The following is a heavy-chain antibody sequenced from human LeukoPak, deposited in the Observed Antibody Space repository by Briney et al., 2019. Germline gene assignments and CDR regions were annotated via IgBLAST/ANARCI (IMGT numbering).Heavy chain of an antibody. Sequence: GGSLRLSCAASGFGFSNFWMSWVRQAPGKGLEWVSYISSSGSTIYYADSVKGRFTISRDNAKNSLYLQMNSLRAEDTAVYYCAELGITMIGGVWGEGTTVTISS. CDR3: AELGITMIGGV. CDR1: GFGFSNFW. CDR2: ISSSGSTI. D-gene: IGHD3-10*02. V-gene: IGHV3-48*03. J-gene: IGHJ6*04.